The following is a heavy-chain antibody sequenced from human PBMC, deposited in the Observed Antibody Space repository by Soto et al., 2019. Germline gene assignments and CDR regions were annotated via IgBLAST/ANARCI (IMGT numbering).Heavy chain of an antibody. CDR2: ISAYNGNT. D-gene: IGHD1-26*01. CDR3: ARNGSYYENWFDP. V-gene: IGHV1-18*01. J-gene: IGHJ5*02. Sequence: ASVKVSCKASGYTFTSYGISWVRQAPGQGLEWMGWISAYNGNTNYAQKLQGRVTMTTDTSTSTVYMELRSLRSDDTAVYYCARNGSYYENWFDPWGQGTPVTVYS. CDR1: GYTFTSYG.